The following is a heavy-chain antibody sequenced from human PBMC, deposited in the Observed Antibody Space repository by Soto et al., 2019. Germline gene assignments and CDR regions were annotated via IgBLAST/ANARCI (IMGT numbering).Heavy chain of an antibody. CDR2: ISSSGTTI. CDR3: ARDCGRCYSGFDS. CDR1: GFTFSDYF. Sequence: GVSLRLSCAASGFTFSDYFMTWIRQAPGKGLEWVSYISSSGTTIFYADSVQGRFTISRDNAKKSLYLEINSLRAEDTAVYYSARDCGRCYSGFDSWSQGTLVTVSS. D-gene: IGHD2-15*01. V-gene: IGHV3-11*01. J-gene: IGHJ4*02.